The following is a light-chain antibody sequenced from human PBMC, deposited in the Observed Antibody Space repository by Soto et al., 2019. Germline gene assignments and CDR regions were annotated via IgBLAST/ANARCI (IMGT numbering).Light chain of an antibody. CDR2: EVS. V-gene: IGLV2-23*02. J-gene: IGLJ2*01. CDR1: SSDVGSYNL. CDR3: CSYAGSSTPSVV. Sequence: SALTQPASVSGSPGQSITISCTGTSSDVGSYNLVSWYQQHPGKAPKLMIYEVSKRPSGVSNRFSGSKSGNTASLTISGLQAEDEADYYCCSYAGSSTPSVVFGGGTKLTVL.